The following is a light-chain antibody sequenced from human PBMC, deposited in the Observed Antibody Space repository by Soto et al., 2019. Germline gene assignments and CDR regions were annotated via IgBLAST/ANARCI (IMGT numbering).Light chain of an antibody. Sequence: ETMMTQSPDTLSVSLGERATLSCRASQSLRSSLAWYQQKPGQAPRLLIYDASTRATGIPARFSGSGSGTDFTLTISGLQSEDFAVYYCQQYNSAPLTFGGGTKVDIK. V-gene: IGKV3-15*01. CDR1: QSLRSS. J-gene: IGKJ4*01. CDR2: DAS. CDR3: QQYNSAPLT.